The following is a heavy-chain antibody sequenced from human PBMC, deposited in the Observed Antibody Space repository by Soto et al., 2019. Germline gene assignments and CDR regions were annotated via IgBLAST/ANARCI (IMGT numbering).Heavy chain of an antibody. CDR1: GFTFSSYS. Sequence: GGSLRLSCAASGFTFSSYSMNWVRQAPGKGLEWVSSISSSSSYIYYADSVKGRFTISRDNAKNSLYLQMNSLRAEDTAVYYCARGLEGPDAFDIWGQGTMVTVSS. CDR2: ISSSSSYI. D-gene: IGHD5-12*01. V-gene: IGHV3-21*01. J-gene: IGHJ3*02. CDR3: ARGLEGPDAFDI.